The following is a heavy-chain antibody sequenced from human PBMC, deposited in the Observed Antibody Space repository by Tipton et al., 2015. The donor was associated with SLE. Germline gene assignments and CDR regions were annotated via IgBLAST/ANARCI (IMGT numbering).Heavy chain of an antibody. V-gene: IGHV3-74*01. J-gene: IGHJ4*02. D-gene: IGHD5-18*01. Sequence: GSLRLSCAASGFTFSSYWMHWVRQAPGKGLVWVSRINSAGSSTSYADSVKGRFTISRDNAKNTLYLQMNSLRAEDTAVYYCASIAGVTPYLDYWGQGTLVTVSS. CDR3: ASIAGVTPYLDY. CDR2: INSAGSST. CDR1: GFTFSSYW.